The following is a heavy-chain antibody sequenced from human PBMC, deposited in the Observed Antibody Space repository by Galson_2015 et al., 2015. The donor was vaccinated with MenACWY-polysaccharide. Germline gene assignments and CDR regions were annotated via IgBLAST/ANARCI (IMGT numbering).Heavy chain of an antibody. J-gene: IGHJ4*02. CDR3: ARNRVSYCSCAGHNH. Sequence: SVKVSCKASGYTFTRFNSNWVRQAPGQGLEWMGWISTYNGDTDYSQNFRGRLTMTTDTSTSTAYMELRSLTSADTAMYYCARNRVSYCSCAGHNHWGQGTLVTVSS. V-gene: IGHV1-18*01. CDR1: GYTFTRFN. D-gene: IGHD2-21*01. CDR2: ISTYNGDT.